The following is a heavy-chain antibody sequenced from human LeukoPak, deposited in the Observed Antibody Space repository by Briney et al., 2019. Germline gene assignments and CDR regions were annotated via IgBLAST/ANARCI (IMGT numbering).Heavy chain of an antibody. CDR3: AKDPLNYGGHYFDN. Sequence: GGSLRLSCAASGFSFSSYSMHWVRQAPGKGLEWVSRISGRSDGPYYADSVKGRFTTSRDNSKSTMYLQINNVRAEDAAVYYCAKDPLNYGGHYFDNWGQGTRVTVSS. J-gene: IGHJ4*02. D-gene: IGHD4-23*01. CDR2: ISGRSDGP. CDR1: GFSFSSYS. V-gene: IGHV3-23*01.